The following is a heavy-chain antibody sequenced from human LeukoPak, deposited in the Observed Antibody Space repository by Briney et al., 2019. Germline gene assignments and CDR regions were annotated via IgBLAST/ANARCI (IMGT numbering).Heavy chain of an antibody. CDR2: INHSGST. J-gene: IGHJ3*02. D-gene: IGHD3-10*01. CDR1: GGSFSGYY. Sequence: PSETLSLTCAVYGGSFSGYYWSWIRQPPGKGLEWIGEINHSGSTNYNPSLKSRVTISVDTSKNQFSLKLSSVTAADTAVYYCARAREEYYYGSGSPDAFDIWGQGTMVTVSS. CDR3: ARAREEYYYGSGSPDAFDI. V-gene: IGHV4-34*01.